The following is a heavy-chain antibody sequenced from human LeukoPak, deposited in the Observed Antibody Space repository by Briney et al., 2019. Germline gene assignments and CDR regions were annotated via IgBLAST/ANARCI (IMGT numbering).Heavy chain of an antibody. Sequence: GGSLRLSCAASGYTFSSYAMHWVRQAPGKGLEWVAVISYDGSNKYYADSVKGRFTISRDNSKNTLYLQMNSLRAEDTAVYYCAREGNTRVGIFRNGGFDYWGQGTLVTVSS. CDR3: AREGNTRVGIFRNGGFDY. V-gene: IGHV3-30*01. CDR2: ISYDGSNK. D-gene: IGHD1-14*01. CDR1: GYTFSSYA. J-gene: IGHJ4*02.